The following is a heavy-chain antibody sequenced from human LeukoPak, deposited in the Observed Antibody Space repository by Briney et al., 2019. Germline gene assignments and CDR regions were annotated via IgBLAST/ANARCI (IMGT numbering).Heavy chain of an antibody. D-gene: IGHD1-26*01. CDR3: ASGLELDY. CDR1: GFTFRSYW. Sequence: GGSLRLSCAASGFTFRSYWMRWVHQAPGKGLEWVANIKQDGREKNYVDSVKGRFTISRDNAKNSLYLQMNSLRAEDTAVYYCASGLELDYWGQGTLVTVSS. J-gene: IGHJ4*02. V-gene: IGHV3-7*03. CDR2: IKQDGREK.